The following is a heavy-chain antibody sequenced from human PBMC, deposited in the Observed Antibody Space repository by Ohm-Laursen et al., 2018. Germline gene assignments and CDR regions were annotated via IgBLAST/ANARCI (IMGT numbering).Heavy chain of an antibody. Sequence: GTLSLTCSASGGPINGHYFTWIRQPAGKGLEFIGRIYGNGDTSYNPSLKSRVTMSVDTSKNQFSLNLSSVTAADTAVYYCAGRGYWGQGTLVTVSS. CDR2: IYGNGDT. CDR1: GGPINGHY. J-gene: IGHJ4*02. CDR3: AGRGY. V-gene: IGHV4-4*07. D-gene: IGHD1-26*01.